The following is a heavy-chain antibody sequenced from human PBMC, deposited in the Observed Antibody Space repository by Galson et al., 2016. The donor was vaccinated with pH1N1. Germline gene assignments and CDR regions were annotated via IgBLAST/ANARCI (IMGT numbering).Heavy chain of an antibody. D-gene: IGHD3-22*01. V-gene: IGHV1-69*06. CDR3: ARARNYYGKEAFDI. Sequence: SVKVSCKASGVIFNSYAINWVRQAPGQGLEWMGGIIAIFNTPNYAQDFQGRVTITADKPTTTVYLELSGLTSEDTAVYYCARARNYYGKEAFDIWGQGTMVIVSS. CDR1: GVIFNSYA. J-gene: IGHJ3*02. CDR2: IIAIFNTP.